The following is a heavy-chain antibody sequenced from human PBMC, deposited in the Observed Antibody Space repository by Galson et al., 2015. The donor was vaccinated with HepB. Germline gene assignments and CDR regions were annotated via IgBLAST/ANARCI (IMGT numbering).Heavy chain of an antibody. CDR1: GGSFSSYA. V-gene: IGHV1-69*13. Sequence: SVKVSCKAFGGSFSSYANGWGRQPPGQGLEWRGGNISIFGRANYAQKFKGRVTITADESTSTSYMKLSSLRSEDTAVYYCARALRYYIVPAASPDAFDIWGQGTMVTVSS. J-gene: IGHJ3*02. CDR2: NISIFGRA. D-gene: IGHD2-2*01. CDR3: ARALRYYIVPAASPDAFDI.